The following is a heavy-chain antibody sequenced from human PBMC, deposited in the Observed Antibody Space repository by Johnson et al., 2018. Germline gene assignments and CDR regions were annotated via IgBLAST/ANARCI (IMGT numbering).Heavy chain of an antibody. CDR1: GGTFSSYT. Sequence: QVQLVQSGAEVKKPGSSVKVSCKASGGTFSSYTISWVLQAPGQGLEWMGRIIPLLGIANYAQKFQGRVTITAEKSTSTAYMELSSLRSEDTGVDYCARGHSSGWAEYFQHWGQGTLVTVSS. V-gene: IGHV1-69*04. D-gene: IGHD6-19*01. J-gene: IGHJ1*01. CDR2: IIPLLGIA. CDR3: ARGHSSGWAEYFQH.